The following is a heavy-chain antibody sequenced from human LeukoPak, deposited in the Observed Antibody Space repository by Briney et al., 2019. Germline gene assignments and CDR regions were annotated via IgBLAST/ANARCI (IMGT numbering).Heavy chain of an antibody. CDR3: ARGPEEGAYYDFWSGPKTGDY. D-gene: IGHD3-3*01. V-gene: IGHV3-66*01. J-gene: IGHJ4*02. CDR1: GFTVSSNY. CDR2: IYSGGST. Sequence: PGGSLRLSCAASGFTVSSNYMSWVRQAPGKGLEWVSVIYSGGSTYYADSVKGRFTISRDNSKNTLYLQMNSLRAEDTAVYYCARGPEEGAYYDFWSGPKTGDYWGQGTLVTVSS.